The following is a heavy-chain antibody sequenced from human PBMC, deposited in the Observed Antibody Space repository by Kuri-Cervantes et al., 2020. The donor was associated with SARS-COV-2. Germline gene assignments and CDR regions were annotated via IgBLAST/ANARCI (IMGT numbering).Heavy chain of an antibody. D-gene: IGHD3-22*01. CDR2: VYSSDART. CDR1: GFSFSNYA. Sequence: GESLKISCAASGFSFSNYAMSWVRQAPGRGLEWVAVVYSSDARTYYADSAKGRFSISRDNSKNTVYLQMNSLRDEDTAVYYCARDGGGYYDSSGYYGQLGFDYWGQGTLVTVSS. J-gene: IGHJ4*02. CDR3: ARDGGGYYDSSGYYGQLGFDY. V-gene: IGHV3-23*03.